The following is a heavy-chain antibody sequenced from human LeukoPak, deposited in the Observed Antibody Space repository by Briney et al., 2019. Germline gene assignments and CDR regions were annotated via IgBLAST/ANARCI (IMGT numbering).Heavy chain of an antibody. J-gene: IGHJ4*02. Sequence: GGSLRLSCAASGFTFSSYAMSWVRQAPGKGLEWVSVISGSGSTTYYADSVKGRFTISRDNAKNSLYLQMNSLRAEDTAVYYCARDPAIREWLSAYYFDYWGQGALVTVSS. CDR1: GFTFSSYA. D-gene: IGHD3-22*01. V-gene: IGHV3-23*01. CDR3: ARDPAIREWLSAYYFDY. CDR2: ISGSGSTT.